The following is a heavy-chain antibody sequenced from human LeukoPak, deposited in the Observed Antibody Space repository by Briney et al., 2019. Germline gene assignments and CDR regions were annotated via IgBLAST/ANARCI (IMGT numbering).Heavy chain of an antibody. J-gene: IGHJ5*02. CDR1: GGSISSYY. Sequence: SETLSLTCTVSGGSISSYYWSWIRQPPGKGLEWIGEINHSGSTNYNPSLKSRVTISVDTSKNQFSLKLSSVTAADTAVYYCARGGVLLWFGELFQNNWFDPWGQGTLVTVSS. D-gene: IGHD3-10*01. V-gene: IGHV4-34*01. CDR2: INHSGST. CDR3: ARGGVLLWFGELFQNNWFDP.